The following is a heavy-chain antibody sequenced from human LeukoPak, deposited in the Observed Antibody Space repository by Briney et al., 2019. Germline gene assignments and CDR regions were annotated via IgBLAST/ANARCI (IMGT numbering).Heavy chain of an antibody. J-gene: IGHJ6*04. CDR3: ARDRAVLRYFDWIFTNGMDV. D-gene: IGHD3-9*01. CDR1: GYTFTSYG. V-gene: IGHV1-18*04. Sequence: ASVKVSCKASGYTFTSYGISWVRQAPGQGLEWMGWISAYNGNTNYAQKLQGRVTMTTDTSTSTAYMELRSLRSDDTAVYYCARDRAVLRYFDWIFTNGMDVWGKGTTVTVSS. CDR2: ISAYNGNT.